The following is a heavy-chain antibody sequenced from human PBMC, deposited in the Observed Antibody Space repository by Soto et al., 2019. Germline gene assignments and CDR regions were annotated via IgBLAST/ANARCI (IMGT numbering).Heavy chain of an antibody. D-gene: IGHD5-12*01. CDR2: IVPIVGTT. J-gene: IGHJ4*02. Sequence: QVQLVQSGAEVRQPASSVKVSCKTSGGTFSSYAISWVRQAPGQGLEWMGGIVPIVGTTTYAQKFQGRVTITADEATSTAYMQLSRLRSDDTAVYYCVRVVAIPGYPDHWGQGTLVTVYS. V-gene: IGHV1-69*12. CDR3: VRVVAIPGYPDH. CDR1: GGTFSSYA.